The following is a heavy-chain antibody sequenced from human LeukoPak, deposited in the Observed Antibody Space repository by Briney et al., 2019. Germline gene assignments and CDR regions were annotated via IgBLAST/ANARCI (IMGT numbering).Heavy chain of an antibody. CDR1: GFTFSNYW. J-gene: IGHJ4*02. V-gene: IGHV3-74*01. CDR3: AREIITFGHHYFDY. Sequence: GGSLRLSCAASGFTFSNYWMHWVRHAPRKGLMWVSRMNSDGSSTTYADSVKGRFTISRDNAKNTLYLQINSLRAEDTAVYYCAREIITFGHHYFDYWGQGTLFTVSS. D-gene: IGHD3-10*01. CDR2: MNSDGSST.